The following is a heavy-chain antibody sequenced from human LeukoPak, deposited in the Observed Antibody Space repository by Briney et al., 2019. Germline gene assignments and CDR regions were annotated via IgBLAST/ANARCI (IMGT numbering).Heavy chain of an antibody. Sequence: GGSLRLSCAASGFTVSSDYISWVRQAPGRGLEWVSLIYGGGSTYYADFVRGRSTVSRDKSKNTVYLQLNSLRAEDTAVYYCARGSWELLPGAFDYWGQGNLVTVS. CDR2: IYGGGST. CDR3: ARGSWELLPGAFDY. J-gene: IGHJ4*02. D-gene: IGHD1-26*01. V-gene: IGHV3-53*01. CDR1: GFTVSSDY.